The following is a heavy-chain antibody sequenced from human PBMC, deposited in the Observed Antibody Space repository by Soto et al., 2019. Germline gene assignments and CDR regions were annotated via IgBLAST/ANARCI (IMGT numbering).Heavy chain of an antibody. Sequence: QVQLVESGGGVVQPGRSLRLSCAASGFTFSSYGMHWVRQAPGKGLEWVAVISYDGSNKYYADSVKGRFTISRDNSKNTLYPQMNSLRAEDTAVYYCARTKLRYFDWSTYYYYGMDVWGQGTTVTVSS. V-gene: IGHV3-30*03. CDR2: ISYDGSNK. D-gene: IGHD3-9*01. J-gene: IGHJ6*02. CDR3: ARTKLRYFDWSTYYYYGMDV. CDR1: GFTFSSYG.